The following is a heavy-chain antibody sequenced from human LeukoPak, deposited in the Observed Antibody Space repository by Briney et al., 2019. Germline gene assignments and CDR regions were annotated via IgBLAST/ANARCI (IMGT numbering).Heavy chain of an antibody. D-gene: IGHD4-17*01. V-gene: IGHV3-23*01. Sequence: LPGGSLRLSCAASGFTFSSYAMSWVRQAPGKGLEWVSAISGSGGSSYYADSVRGRFTISRDNSNNTLYLQMTGLRAADTAVYYCAKTTSDYGDYRSYWGLGTLVTVSS. CDR3: AKTTSDYGDYRSY. CDR2: ISGSGGSS. CDR1: GFTFSSYA. J-gene: IGHJ4*02.